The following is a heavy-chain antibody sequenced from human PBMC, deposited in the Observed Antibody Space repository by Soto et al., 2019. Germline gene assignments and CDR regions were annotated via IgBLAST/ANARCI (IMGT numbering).Heavy chain of an antibody. J-gene: IGHJ5*02. CDR2: INTNTGNP. CDR3: ARDREYDDYGARGWFDP. V-gene: IGHV7-4-1*01. Sequence: QVQLVQSGSELKKPGASVKVSCKASGYTFTSYAMNWVRQAPGQGLEWMGWINTNTGNPTYAQGFTGRFVFSLDTSVSTSYLQICSLKAEDTDVYYCARDREYDDYGARGWFDPWGQGTLVTVSS. CDR1: GYTFTSYA. D-gene: IGHD4-17*01.